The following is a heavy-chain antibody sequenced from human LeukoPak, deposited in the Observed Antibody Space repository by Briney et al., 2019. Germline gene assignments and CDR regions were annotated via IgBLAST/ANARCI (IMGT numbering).Heavy chain of an antibody. CDR2: IKQDGSEK. Sequence: GGSLRLSCAASGFTFSSYWMSWVRQAPGKGLEWVANIKQDGSEKYYVDSVKGRFTISRDNAKNSLYLQMNSLRAEDTAGYYCARVLGEARPLYYNCGMDVWGKGTTVTVS. J-gene: IGHJ6*04. V-gene: IGHV3-7*01. CDR1: GFTFSSYW. CDR3: ARVLGEARPLYYNCGMDV. D-gene: IGHD6-6*01.